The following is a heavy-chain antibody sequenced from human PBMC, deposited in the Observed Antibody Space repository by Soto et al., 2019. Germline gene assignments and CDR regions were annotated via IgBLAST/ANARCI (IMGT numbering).Heavy chain of an antibody. CDR2: IFPGSGGT. CDR1: GYTFTTYF. J-gene: IGHJ4*02. D-gene: IGHD3-22*01. CDR3: ASGRYDASGYFDY. V-gene: IGHV1-2*02. Sequence: GASVKVSCKASGYTFTTYFLHWVRQAPGQGLEWLGWIFPGSGGTNYAQKFQDRVTFTGDTSLNTAYMELSSLRSDDTAMFYCASGRYDASGYFDYWGQGTLVTVSS.